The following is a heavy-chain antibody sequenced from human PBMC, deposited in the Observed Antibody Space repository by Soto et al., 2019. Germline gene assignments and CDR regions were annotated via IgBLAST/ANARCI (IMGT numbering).Heavy chain of an antibody. CDR1: GFTFSSYG. D-gene: IGHD6-19*01. CDR2: ISYDGSNK. J-gene: IGHJ4*02. V-gene: IGHV3-30*03. CDR3: ATGPIAVAGSDY. Sequence: GGSLRLSCAASGFTFSSYGMHWVRQAPGKGLEWVAVISYDGSNKYYADSVKGRFTISRDNSKNTLYLQMNSLRAEDTAVYYCATGPIAVAGSDYWGQGTLVTVSS.